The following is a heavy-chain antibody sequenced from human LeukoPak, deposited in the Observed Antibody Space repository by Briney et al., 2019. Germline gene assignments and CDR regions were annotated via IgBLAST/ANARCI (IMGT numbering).Heavy chain of an antibody. J-gene: IGHJ6*02. CDR2: INPNSGGT. CDR1: GYTFTGYY. CDR3: ARVLAARQPYYYDGMDV. V-gene: IGHV1-2*02. Sequence: ASLKVSCTASGYTFTGYYMHWVRQAPGQGLEWMGWINPNSGGTNYAQKFQGRVTMTRDTSISTAYMELSRLRSDDTAVYYCARVLAARQPYYYDGMDVWGQGTTVTVSS. D-gene: IGHD6-13*01.